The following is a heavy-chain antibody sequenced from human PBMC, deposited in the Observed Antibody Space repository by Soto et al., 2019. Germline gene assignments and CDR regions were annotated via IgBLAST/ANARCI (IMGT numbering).Heavy chain of an antibody. Sequence: SETLSLTCTVSGGSISSGDYYGSWIRQPPGKGLEWIGYIYYSGSTYYNPSLKSRVTISVDTSKNQFSLKLSSVTAADTAVYYCARTGRDYYDSSGYYYFDYWGQGTLVTVSS. CDR2: IYYSGST. D-gene: IGHD3-22*01. V-gene: IGHV4-30-4*01. CDR3: ARTGRDYYDSSGYYYFDY. CDR1: GGSISSGDYY. J-gene: IGHJ4*02.